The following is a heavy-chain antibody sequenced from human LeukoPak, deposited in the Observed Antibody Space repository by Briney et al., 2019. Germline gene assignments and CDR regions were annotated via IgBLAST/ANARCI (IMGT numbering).Heavy chain of an antibody. CDR3: ARLFGSSWYASSNWFDP. CDR2: IYYSGST. D-gene: IGHD6-13*01. Sequence: QPPXXXXEWIXYIYYSGSTNYNPSLKSRVTISVDTSKNQFSLKLSSVTAADTAVYYCARLFGSSWYASSNWFDPWGQGTLVTVSS. V-gene: IGHV4-59*01. J-gene: IGHJ5*02.